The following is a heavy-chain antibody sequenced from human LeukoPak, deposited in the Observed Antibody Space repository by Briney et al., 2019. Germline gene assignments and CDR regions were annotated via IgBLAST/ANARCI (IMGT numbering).Heavy chain of an antibody. CDR1: GFTFSSYG. J-gene: IGHJ5*02. D-gene: IGHD3-3*01. CDR2: IRYDGNNK. V-gene: IGHV3-30*02. Sequence: PGRSLRLSCAASGFTFSSYGMHWVRQALGKGLEWVAFIRYDGNNKYYADSVKGRFTISRDNSKNTLYLQMNSLRAEDTAVYYCAKTGLRFLESWGQGTLVTVSS. CDR3: AKTGLRFLES.